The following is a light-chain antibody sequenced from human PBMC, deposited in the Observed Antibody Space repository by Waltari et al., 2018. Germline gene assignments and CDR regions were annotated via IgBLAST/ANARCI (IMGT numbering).Light chain of an antibody. CDR1: NIGSKS. Sequence: SYVLTQPPSASEAPGKTARITCGGGNIGSKSVQWYQQKPGQAPVLVIYYGSDRPSGIPERFSGSNSGNTATLTISRVEVGDEAAYYCQVWDSNTDLVVFGGGTKLTVL. J-gene: IGLJ2*01. CDR3: QVWDSNTDLVV. V-gene: IGLV3-21*04. CDR2: YGS.